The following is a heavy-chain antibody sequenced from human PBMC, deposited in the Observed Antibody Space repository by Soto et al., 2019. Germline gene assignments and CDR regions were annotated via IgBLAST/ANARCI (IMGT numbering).Heavy chain of an antibody. J-gene: IGHJ3*02. CDR2: VIPIPGIT. D-gene: IGHD2-2*01. Sequence: QVQLVQSGAEVKKPGSSVKVSCEASGGTFSTYTITWVRQAPGQGLEWMGRVIPIPGITNYAQKFQARVTITKDRSTSTAYMELSSLRSEDPAVYYCASVSVRYCSSTSCYLPFDIWGQGTMVTVSS. CDR3: ASVSVRYCSSTSCYLPFDI. V-gene: IGHV1-69*02. CDR1: GGTFSTYT.